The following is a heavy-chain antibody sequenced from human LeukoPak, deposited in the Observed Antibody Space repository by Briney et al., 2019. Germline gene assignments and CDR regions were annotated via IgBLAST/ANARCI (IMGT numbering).Heavy chain of an antibody. V-gene: IGHV1-69*06. D-gene: IGHD2-15*01. J-gene: IGHJ4*02. Sequence: SVTVSCKASGGTFSSYAISWVRQAPGQGLEWMGGIIPIFGTANYARKFQGRVTITADKSTSTAYMELSSLRSEDTAVYYCASGQCSGGSCYSDLDYWGQGTLVTVSS. CDR1: GGTFSSYA. CDR2: IIPIFGTA. CDR3: ASGQCSGGSCYSDLDY.